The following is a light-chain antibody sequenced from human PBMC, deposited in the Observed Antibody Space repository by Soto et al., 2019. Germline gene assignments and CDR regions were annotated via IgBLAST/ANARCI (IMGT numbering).Light chain of an antibody. Sequence: DIPMTQSPSTLSGSVGDRVTITCRASQTISSWLAWYQQKPGKAPKLLIYKASTLKSGVPSRFSGSGSGTEFTLTISSLQPDDFAPYYCQQYNSYSEAFGQGTNVDIK. CDR1: QTISSW. V-gene: IGKV1-5*03. J-gene: IGKJ1*01. CDR3: QQYNSYSEA. CDR2: KAS.